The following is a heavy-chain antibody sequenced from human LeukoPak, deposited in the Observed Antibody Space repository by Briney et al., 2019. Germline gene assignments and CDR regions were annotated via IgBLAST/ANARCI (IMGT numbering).Heavy chain of an antibody. J-gene: IGHJ5*02. CDR3: ARDGDLYGVTTLTNWFDP. CDR1: GFTFSSYA. V-gene: IGHV3-30-3*01. D-gene: IGHD4-17*01. CDR2: ISYDGSNK. Sequence: PGGSLRLSCAASGFTFSSYAMHWVRQAPGKGLEWVAVISYDGSNKYYADSVKGRFTISRDNSKNTLYPQMNSLRAEDTAVYYCARDGDLYGVTTLTNWFDPRGQGTLVTVSS.